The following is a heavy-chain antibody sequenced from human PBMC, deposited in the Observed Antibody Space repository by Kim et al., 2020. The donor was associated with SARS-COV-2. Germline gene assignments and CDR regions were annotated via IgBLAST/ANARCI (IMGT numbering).Heavy chain of an antibody. V-gene: IGHV1-69*04. CDR2: IIPILGIA. J-gene: IGHJ6*02. CDR3: ASPMVRGTGRVYYYGMDV. CDR1: GGTFSSYA. Sequence: SVKVSCKASGGTFSSYAISWVRQATGQGLEWMGRIIPILGIANYAQKFQGRVTITADKSTSTAYMELSSLRSEDTAVYYCASPMVRGTGRVYYYGMDVWGQGTTVPVSS. D-gene: IGHD3-10*01.